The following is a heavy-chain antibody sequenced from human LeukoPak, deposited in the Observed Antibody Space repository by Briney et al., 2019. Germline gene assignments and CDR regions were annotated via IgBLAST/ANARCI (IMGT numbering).Heavy chain of an antibody. D-gene: IGHD3-3*01. CDR1: GFTFSSYW. J-gene: IGHJ4*02. V-gene: IGHV3-7*01. CDR2: IKQDGSEK. CDR3: ARMDYDFWSGYSIDY. Sequence: GGSLRLSCAASGFTFSSYWMSWVRQAPGKGLEWVANIKQDGSEKYYVDSVKGRFTISRDNAKNSLYLQMNSPRAEDTAVYYCARMDYDFWSGYSIDYWGQGTLVTVSS.